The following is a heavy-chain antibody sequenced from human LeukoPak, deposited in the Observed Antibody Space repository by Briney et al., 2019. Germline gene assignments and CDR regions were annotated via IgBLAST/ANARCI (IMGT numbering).Heavy chain of an antibody. Sequence: GGSLRLSCAASGSTFSRYSMNWVRQTPGKGLEWVSSISGSSTYIWYADSVKGRFTISRDNAKNSLYLQMNSLRAEDTAVYYCAAGGSFDYWGQGTLVTVSS. CDR3: AAGGSFDY. CDR2: ISGSSTYI. D-gene: IGHD3-16*01. V-gene: IGHV3-21*01. CDR1: GSTFSRYS. J-gene: IGHJ4*02.